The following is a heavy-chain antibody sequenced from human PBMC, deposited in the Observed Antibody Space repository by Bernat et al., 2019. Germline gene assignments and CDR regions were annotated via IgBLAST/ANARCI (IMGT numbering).Heavy chain of an antibody. D-gene: IGHD6-13*01. CDR1: GFTFISSW. J-gene: IGHJ4*02. V-gene: IGHV3-7*03. CDR2: IKQDGSEK. Sequence: EVQLVESGGGLVQPGGSLRLSCAASGFTFISSWMTWVRQAPGKGLEWVANIKQDGSEKYYVDCVKGRFTISRDNAKNSLYLQMNSLRAEDTAVYYCATSMAAAGNDWGQGTLVTVSS. CDR3: ATSMAAAGND.